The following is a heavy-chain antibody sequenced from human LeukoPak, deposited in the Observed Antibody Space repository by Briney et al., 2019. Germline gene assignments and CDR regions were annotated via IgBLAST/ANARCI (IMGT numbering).Heavy chain of an antibody. CDR3: ARLSSWYVGWFDP. CDR2: IYTSGST. Sequence: SQTLSLTCTVSGGSISSGSYYWSWIRQPAGKGLEWIGRIYTSGSTNYNPSLKSRVTISVDTSKNQFSLKLSSVTAADTAVYYCARLSSWYVGWFDPWGQGTLVTVSS. V-gene: IGHV4-61*02. J-gene: IGHJ5*02. CDR1: GGSISSGSYY. D-gene: IGHD6-13*01.